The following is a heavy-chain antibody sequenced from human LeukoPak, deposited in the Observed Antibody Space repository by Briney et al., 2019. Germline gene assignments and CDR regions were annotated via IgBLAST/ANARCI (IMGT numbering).Heavy chain of an antibody. Sequence: GGSLRLSCAASGFTFSNYWMHWVRQVPGKGLVWVSRINSVGSSTSYAESVEGRFTISRDNAKNTLYLQMNSLRAEDTAVYYCARGDGSNHNHFDNWGQGTLVTVSS. CDR2: INSVGSST. CDR3: ARGDGSNHNHFDN. CDR1: GFTFSNYW. V-gene: IGHV3-74*01. J-gene: IGHJ4*02. D-gene: IGHD5-24*01.